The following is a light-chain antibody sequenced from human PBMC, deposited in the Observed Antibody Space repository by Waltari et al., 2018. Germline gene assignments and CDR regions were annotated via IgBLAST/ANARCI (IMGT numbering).Light chain of an antibody. V-gene: IGLV2-14*03. CDR2: AVS. CDR1: NSDVGDYNSDVGDYNY. CDR3: ISYTTRRM. Sequence: QSALTQPASVSGSPGQSNTISCTGTNSDVGDYNSDVGDYNYVSWYQHHPGKAPKLMIYAVSGRPSGVSNRFSGSKSGNSASLFISGLQAEDEADYDCISYTTRRMFGVGTNLTVL. J-gene: IGLJ3*02.